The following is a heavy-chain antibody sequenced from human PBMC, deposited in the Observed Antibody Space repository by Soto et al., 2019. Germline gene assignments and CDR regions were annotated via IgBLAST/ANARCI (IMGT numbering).Heavy chain of an antibody. CDR2: IYHSGST. CDR3: ARDTMHYDFWSGYQYYYYYGMDV. J-gene: IGHJ6*02. D-gene: IGHD3-3*01. CDR1: GYSISSGYY. Sequence: SETLSLTCAVSGYSISSGYYWACIRQPPGKGLEWIGSIYHSGSTYYNPALKSRVTISVDTSKNQFSLKLSSVTAADTAVYYCARDTMHYDFWSGYQYYYYYGMDVWGQGTTVTVSS. V-gene: IGHV4-38-2*02.